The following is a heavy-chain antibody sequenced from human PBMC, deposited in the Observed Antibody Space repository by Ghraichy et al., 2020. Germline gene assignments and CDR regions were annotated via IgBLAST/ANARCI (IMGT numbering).Heavy chain of an antibody. J-gene: IGHJ6*02. Sequence: SVKVSCKASGFTFTSSAVQWVRQARGQRLEWIGWIVVGSGNTNYAQKFQERVTITRDMSTSTAYMELSSLRSEDTAVYYCAAGEGILTGYERYYYGMDVWGQGTTVTVSS. CDR2: IVVGSGNT. CDR1: GFTFTSSA. D-gene: IGHD3-9*01. CDR3: AAGEGILTGYERYYYGMDV. V-gene: IGHV1-58*01.